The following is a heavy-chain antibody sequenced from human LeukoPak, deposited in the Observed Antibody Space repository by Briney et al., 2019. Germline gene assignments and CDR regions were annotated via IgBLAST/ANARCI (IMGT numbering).Heavy chain of an antibody. J-gene: IGHJ4*02. CDR1: GGTFSSYA. CDR2: IIPIFGTA. D-gene: IGHD3-9*01. CDR3: ALDYDILTGRPYYFDY. V-gene: IGHV1-69*01. Sequence: SVKVSCKASGGTFSSYAISWVRQAPGQGLEWMGGIIPIFGTANYAQKFQGRVTITADESTSTAYMELSSPRSEDTAVYYCALDYDILTGRPYYFDYWGQGTLVTVSS.